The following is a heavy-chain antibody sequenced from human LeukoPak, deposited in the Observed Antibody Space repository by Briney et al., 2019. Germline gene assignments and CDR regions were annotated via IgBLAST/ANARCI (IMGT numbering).Heavy chain of an antibody. J-gene: IGHJ5*01. CDR2: IYTSGST. D-gene: IGHD4-23*01. Sequence: PSETLSLTCTVSGGSISSGSYYWSWIRQPAGKGLEWIGRIYTSGSTNYSPSLKSRVTMSLDTSKNQFSLKLNSVTAADTAVYYCARNHGGWFDSWGQGTLVTVSS. V-gene: IGHV4-61*02. CDR1: GGSISSGSYY. CDR3: ARNHGGWFDS.